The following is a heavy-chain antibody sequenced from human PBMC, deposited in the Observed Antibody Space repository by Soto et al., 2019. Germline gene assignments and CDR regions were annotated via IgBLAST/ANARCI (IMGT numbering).Heavy chain of an antibody. D-gene: IGHD3-22*01. CDR2: ISGSGGST. J-gene: IGHJ3*02. V-gene: IGHV3-23*01. Sequence: GGSLRLSCAASGFTFSSYAMSWVRQAPGKGLEWVSAISGSGGSTYYADSVKGRFTISRDNSKNTLYLQMNSLRAEDTAVYYCAKNMDSSVYRIGAFDIWGQGTMVTVSS. CDR3: AKNMDSSVYRIGAFDI. CDR1: GFTFSSYA.